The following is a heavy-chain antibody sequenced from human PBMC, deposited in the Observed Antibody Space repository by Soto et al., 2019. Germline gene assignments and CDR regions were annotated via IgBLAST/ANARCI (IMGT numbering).Heavy chain of an antibody. CDR1: GYTFTSYD. Sequence: ASVKVSCKASGYTFTSYDINWVRQATGQGLEWMGWMNPNSGNTGYAQKFQGRVTMTRNTSISTAYMELSSLGSEDTAVYYCARYYDFWCGYYGMDVWGQGTTVTVSS. D-gene: IGHD3-3*01. V-gene: IGHV1-8*01. CDR3: ARYYDFWCGYYGMDV. CDR2: MNPNSGNT. J-gene: IGHJ6*02.